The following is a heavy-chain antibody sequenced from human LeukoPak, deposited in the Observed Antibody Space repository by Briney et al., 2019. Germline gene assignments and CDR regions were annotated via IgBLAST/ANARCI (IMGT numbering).Heavy chain of an antibody. CDR1: GFTFSSYA. CDR3: AKFLPTHIVVANYYFDY. D-gene: IGHD2-21*01. V-gene: IGHV3-23*01. J-gene: IGHJ4*02. Sequence: GGSLRLTCAASGFTFSSYAMSWVRQAPGKGLEWVSAISGSGGSTYYADSVKGRFTISRDNSKNTLYLQMNSLRAEDTAVYYCAKFLPTHIVVANYYFDYWGQGTLVTVSS. CDR2: ISGSGGST.